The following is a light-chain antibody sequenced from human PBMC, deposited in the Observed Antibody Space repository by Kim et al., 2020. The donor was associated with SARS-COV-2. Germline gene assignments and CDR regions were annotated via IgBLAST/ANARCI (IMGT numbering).Light chain of an antibody. CDR2: AAS. V-gene: IGKV1-9*01. CDR1: QGINSY. J-gene: IGKJ4*01. Sequence: ASVGDRVTITCRASQGINSYLAWYQERPGKAPKVLIYAASTLQSGVPSRFSGSGFGTEFTLTISSLQPEDFATYSCQQLNSYPLTFGGGTKVDIK. CDR3: QQLNSYPLT.